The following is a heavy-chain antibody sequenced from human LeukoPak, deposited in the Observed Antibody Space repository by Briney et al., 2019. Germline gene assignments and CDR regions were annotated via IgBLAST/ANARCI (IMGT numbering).Heavy chain of an antibody. V-gene: IGHV4-39*07. CDR3: ARDYPDILTGYYPLSAFDI. D-gene: IGHD3-9*01. J-gene: IGHJ3*02. CDR2: IYYSGST. Sequence: PSETLSLTCTVSGGSISSSSYYWGWIRQPPGKGLEWIGSIYYSGSTYYNPSLKSRVTISVDTSKNQFSLKLSSVTAADTAVYYCARDYPDILTGYYPLSAFDIWGQGTMVTVSS. CDR1: GGSISSSSYY.